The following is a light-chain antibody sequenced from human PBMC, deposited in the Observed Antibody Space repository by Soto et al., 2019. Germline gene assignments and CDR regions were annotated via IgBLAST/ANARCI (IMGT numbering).Light chain of an antibody. Sequence: QSALTQPPSASGSPGQSVTISCTGTSSDVGGYTSASWYQQHPGKAPKLMIYEVTKRPSGVPDRFSGSKSGNTASLTVSGLQAEDEADYYCSSYAGSNNLVFGGGTKLTVL. CDR3: SSYAGSNNLV. V-gene: IGLV2-8*01. CDR2: EVT. CDR1: SSDVGGYTS. J-gene: IGLJ3*02.